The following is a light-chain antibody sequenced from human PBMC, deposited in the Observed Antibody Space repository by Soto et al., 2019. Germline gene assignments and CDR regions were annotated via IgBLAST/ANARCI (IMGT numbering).Light chain of an antibody. CDR3: QQYGSSPPWT. V-gene: IGKV3-20*01. CDR2: GAS. CDR1: QSVSSSY. J-gene: IGKJ1*01. Sequence: EIVLTQSPGTLSLSPGERATLSCRAIQSVSSSYLAWYQQKPGQAPRLLIYGASSRATGIPDRFSGSVSGTGFTLTISRLEPEDFAVYYCQQYGSSPPWTFGQGTKVDIK.